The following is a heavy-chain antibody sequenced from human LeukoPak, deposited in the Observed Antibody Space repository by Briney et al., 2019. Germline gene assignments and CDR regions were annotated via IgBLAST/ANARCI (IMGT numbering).Heavy chain of an antibody. CDR1: GFTFSSYG. J-gene: IGHJ5*02. V-gene: IGHV3-30*02. Sequence: GGSLRLSCAASGFTFSSYGMHWVRQVPGKGLEWVAFIRYDGSNKYYADSVKGRFTISKDNSKNTLYLQMNSLRAEDTAVYYCAKVSQLGFNWFDPWGQGTLVTVSS. CDR3: AKVSQLGFNWFDP. CDR2: IRYDGSNK. D-gene: IGHD7-27*01.